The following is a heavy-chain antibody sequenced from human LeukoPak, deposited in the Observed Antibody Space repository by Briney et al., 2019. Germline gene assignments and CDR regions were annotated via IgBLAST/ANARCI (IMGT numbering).Heavy chain of an antibody. V-gene: IGHV3-33*06. CDR1: GFMFSDYG. CDR3: AKEGDRGEALYYYYMDV. Sequence: GRSLRLSCAASGFMFSDYGMHWVRQAPGEGLEWVAAIWYDGSNIFYADSVKGRFTISRDNSKNALYLQMNSLRAEDTADYYCAKEGDRGEALYYYYMDVWGNGTTVTVSS. CDR2: IWYDGSNI. J-gene: IGHJ6*03. D-gene: IGHD3-10*01.